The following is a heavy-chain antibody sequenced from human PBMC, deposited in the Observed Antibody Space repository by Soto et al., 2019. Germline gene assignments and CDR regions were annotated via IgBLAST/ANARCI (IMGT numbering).Heavy chain of an antibody. J-gene: IGHJ4*02. D-gene: IGHD3-10*01. V-gene: IGHV1-69*02. CDR2: IIPILGIA. CDR1: GGTFSSYT. CDR3: VWCGELSRHDY. Sequence: QVQLVQSGAEVKKPGSSVKVSCKASGGTFSSYTISWVRQAPGQGREWMGRIIPILGIANYAQKFQGRVTITPDKSTSTAYMELSSLRSEDTAVYYGVWCGELSRHDYWGQGTLVTVSS.